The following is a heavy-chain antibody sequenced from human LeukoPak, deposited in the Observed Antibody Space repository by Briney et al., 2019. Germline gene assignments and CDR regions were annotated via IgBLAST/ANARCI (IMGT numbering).Heavy chain of an antibody. V-gene: IGHV3-23*01. D-gene: IGHD2-2*02. CDR1: GFTFSSYA. Sequence: GGSLRLSCAASGFTFSSYAMSWVRQAPGKGLEWASAISGSGGSTYYADSVKGRFTISRDNSKNTLYLQMNSLRAEDTAVYYCAKDYRCSSTSCYNYWGQGTLVTVSS. J-gene: IGHJ4*02. CDR3: AKDYRCSSTSCYNY. CDR2: ISGSGGST.